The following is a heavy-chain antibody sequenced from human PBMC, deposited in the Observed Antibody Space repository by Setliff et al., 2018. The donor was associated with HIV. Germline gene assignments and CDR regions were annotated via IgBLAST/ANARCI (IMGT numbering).Heavy chain of an antibody. CDR1: GGIVS. D-gene: IGHD1-20*01. CDR3: ARGQTTNNIKAEAFDI. CDR2: IIPILGVP. J-gene: IGHJ3*02. V-gene: IGHV1-69*10. Sequence: GASVKVSCKASGGIVSINWVRQAPGQRLEWMGGIIPILGVPNYAQKFQGRVTITADKSTTTVYMELSSLGSEDTAVYYCARGQTTNNIKAEAFDIWGQGTLVTVS.